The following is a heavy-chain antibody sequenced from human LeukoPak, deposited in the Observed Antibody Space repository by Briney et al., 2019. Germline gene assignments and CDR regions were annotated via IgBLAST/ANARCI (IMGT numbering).Heavy chain of an antibody. V-gene: IGHV1-2*02. Sequence: GASVKVSCKAFGSTFTDYYIQWVRQAPGLGLEWMGSIHPKSGNTKYPQKLQGRVTVTRDTSITTAYMELTRLTSDDTAVYYCARDPPAAGSTEFDLWGQGTLVTVSS. J-gene: IGHJ5*02. CDR2: IHPKSGNT. CDR1: GSTFTDYY. CDR3: ARDPPAAGSTEFDL. D-gene: IGHD6-13*01.